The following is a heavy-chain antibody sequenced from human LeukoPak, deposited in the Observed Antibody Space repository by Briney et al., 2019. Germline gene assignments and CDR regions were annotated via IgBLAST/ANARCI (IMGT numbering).Heavy chain of an antibody. D-gene: IGHD6-6*01. V-gene: IGHV4-39*07. CDR3: ARDSARMTEDAFDI. CDR1: GGSISSSSYY. J-gene: IGHJ3*02. CDR2: IYYSGST. Sequence: PSETLSLTCTVSGGSISSSSYYWGWIRQPPGKGLEWIGSIYYSGSTYYNPSLKSRVTISVDTSKNQFSMKLSSVTAADTAVYYCARDSARMTEDAFDIWGQGTMVTVSS.